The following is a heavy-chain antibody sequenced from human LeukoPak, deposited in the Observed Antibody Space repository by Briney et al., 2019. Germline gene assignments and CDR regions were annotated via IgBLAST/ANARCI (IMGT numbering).Heavy chain of an antibody. CDR1: GASIRMYH. J-gene: IGHJ4*02. CDR3: ARDARYYESSSYTFSYFDY. D-gene: IGHD3-22*01. Sequence: SETLSLTCTVSGASIRMYHWSWIRQTPGKGLEWIGYIYYSGSTNYNAPLKSRVSISVDTSRNQFSLTVNSVTAADTAVYFCARDARYYESSSYTFSYFDYWGQGILVTVSS. CDR2: IYYSGST. V-gene: IGHV4-59*01.